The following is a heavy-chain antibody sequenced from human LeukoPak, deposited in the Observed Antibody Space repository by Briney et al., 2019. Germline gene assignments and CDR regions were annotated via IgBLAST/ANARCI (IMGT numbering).Heavy chain of an antibody. J-gene: IGHJ4*02. Sequence: KTSETLSLTCTVSGGSVNGYYWNCIRQAPGKGLEWIGFIHYSGLTVYSPSLQSRVSMSVDTSRNQFSLDLSSVTAADTALYYCARDPPEDEWNSLDSWGQGILVTVSS. CDR3: ARDPPEDEWNSLDS. CDR2: IHYSGLT. V-gene: IGHV4-59*02. CDR1: GGSVNGYY. D-gene: IGHD1-7*01.